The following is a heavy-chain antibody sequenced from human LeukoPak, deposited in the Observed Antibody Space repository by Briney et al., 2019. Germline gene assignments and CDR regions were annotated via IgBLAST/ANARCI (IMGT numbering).Heavy chain of an antibody. D-gene: IGHD3-22*01. CDR1: GGSISSGGYY. Sequence: PSQTLSLTCTVSGGSISSGGYYWSWIRQHPGKGLEWIGYIYYSGGTYYNPSLKSRVTISVDTSKNQFSPKLSSVTAADTAVYYCARVSPAYYYDSSGYTGEYYFDYWGQGTLVTVSS. CDR2: IYYSGGT. J-gene: IGHJ4*02. CDR3: ARVSPAYYYDSSGYTGEYYFDY. V-gene: IGHV4-31*03.